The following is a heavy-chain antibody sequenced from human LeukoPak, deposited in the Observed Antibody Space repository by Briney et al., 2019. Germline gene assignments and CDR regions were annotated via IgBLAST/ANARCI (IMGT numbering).Heavy chain of an antibody. CDR3: ARARPCSGGSCYSGGHFDY. CDR1: GGSFSGYY. Sequence: PSETLSLTCAVYGGSFSGYYWSWIRQPPGKGLEWIGEINRSGSTNYNPSLKSRVTISVDTSKNQFSLKLSSVTAADTAVYYCARARPCSGGSCYSGGHFDYWGQGTLVTVSS. V-gene: IGHV4-34*01. CDR2: INRSGST. D-gene: IGHD2-15*01. J-gene: IGHJ4*02.